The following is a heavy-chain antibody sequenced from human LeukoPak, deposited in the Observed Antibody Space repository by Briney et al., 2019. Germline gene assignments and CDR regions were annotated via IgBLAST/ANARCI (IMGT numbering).Heavy chain of an antibody. Sequence: PGGSLRLSCAASGFTFSDYYMSWIRQAPGKGLEWASYISSSGSTIYYADSVKGRFTISRDNAKNSLYLQMSSLRAEDTAVYYCARSGDYYDSSGYYYYYYGMDVWGQGTTVTVSS. D-gene: IGHD3-22*01. CDR3: ARSGDYYDSSGYYYYYYGMDV. CDR2: ISSSGSTI. J-gene: IGHJ6*02. V-gene: IGHV3-11*01. CDR1: GFTFSDYY.